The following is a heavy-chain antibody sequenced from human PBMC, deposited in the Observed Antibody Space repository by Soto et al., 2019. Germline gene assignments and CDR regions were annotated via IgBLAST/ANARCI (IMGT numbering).Heavy chain of an antibody. Sequence: SETQSLTCTVSGGSISSSSYYWGWIRQPPGKGLEWIGSIYYSGSTYYNPSLKSRVTISVDTSKNQFSLKLSSVTAADTAVYYCARQPPPPITMIVVGSWAFDIWGQGTMVTVSS. CDR3: ARQPPPPITMIVVGSWAFDI. D-gene: IGHD3-22*01. CDR2: IYYSGST. J-gene: IGHJ3*02. CDR1: GGSISSSSYY. V-gene: IGHV4-39*01.